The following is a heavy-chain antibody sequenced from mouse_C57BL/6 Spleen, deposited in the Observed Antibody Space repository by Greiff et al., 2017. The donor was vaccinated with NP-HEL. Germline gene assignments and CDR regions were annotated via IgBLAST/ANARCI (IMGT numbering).Heavy chain of an antibody. V-gene: IGHV1-18*01. CDR3: ARSMGLPLIDY. CDR1: GYTFTDYN. J-gene: IGHJ4*01. CDR2: INPNNGGT. D-gene: IGHD2-4*01. Sequence: EVQLQQSGPELVKPGASVKIPCKASGYTFTDYNMDWVKQSHGKSLEWIGDINPNNGGTIYNQKFKGKATLTVDKSSSTAYMELRSLTSEDTAVYYCARSMGLPLIDYWGQGTSVTVSS.